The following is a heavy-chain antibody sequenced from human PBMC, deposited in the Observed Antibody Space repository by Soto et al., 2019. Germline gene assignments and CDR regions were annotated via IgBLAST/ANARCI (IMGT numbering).Heavy chain of an antibody. V-gene: IGHV3-30-3*01. D-gene: IGHD3-3*01. CDR3: ARDAGAGSGILEWFSDYYYGMDV. J-gene: IGHJ6*02. CDR1: GFTFSSYA. Sequence: GGSLRLSCAASGFTFSSYAMHWVRQAPGKVLEWVAVISYDGSNKNYADSVKGRFTISRANSKNTLHLQMNSLRAEDTAVYYCARDAGAGSGILEWFSDYYYGMDVWGQGTTVTVSS. CDR2: ISYDGSNK.